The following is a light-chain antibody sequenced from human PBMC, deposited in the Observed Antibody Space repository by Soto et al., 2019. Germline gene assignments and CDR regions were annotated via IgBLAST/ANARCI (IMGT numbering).Light chain of an antibody. J-gene: IGKJ3*01. CDR3: QKFNNYPLT. Sequence: DDQMTQSPSSLSASIGDRVTITCRASQGIRYALGWYQQKPGSAPNRLIYGASILQNGVPSRLGGSGSGTEFTLTISSLQPEYIATDDCQKFNNYPLTFGPGT. V-gene: IGKV1-17*01. CDR2: GAS. CDR1: QGIRYA.